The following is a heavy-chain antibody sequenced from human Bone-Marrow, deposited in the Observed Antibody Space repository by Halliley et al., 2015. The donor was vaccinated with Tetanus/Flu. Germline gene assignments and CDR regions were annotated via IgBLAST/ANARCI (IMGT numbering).Heavy chain of an antibody. J-gene: IGHJ6*02. CDR2: SDYSGST. V-gene: IGHV4-30-4*01. D-gene: IGHD1-1*01. Sequence: VGKSDYSGSTAYRPSLRSRLTISLDMSKNQLSPTLTSVTAADTAVYYCARGVDGAERGDVWGHGISVTVSS. CDR3: ARGVDGAERGDV.